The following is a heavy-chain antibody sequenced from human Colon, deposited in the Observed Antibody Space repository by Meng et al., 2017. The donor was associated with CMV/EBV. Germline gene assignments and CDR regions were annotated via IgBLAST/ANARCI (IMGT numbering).Heavy chain of an antibody. Sequence: CKASGYTFASYGISWMRQAPGQGLEWMGWISAYNGNTNYAQKFQGRVTMTTDTSTSTAYMELRSLRSDDTAVYYCVRGNVDTAMVSDYWGQGTLVTVSS. J-gene: IGHJ4*02. CDR1: GYTFASYG. D-gene: IGHD5-18*01. CDR2: ISAYNGNT. V-gene: IGHV1-18*01. CDR3: VRGNVDTAMVSDY.